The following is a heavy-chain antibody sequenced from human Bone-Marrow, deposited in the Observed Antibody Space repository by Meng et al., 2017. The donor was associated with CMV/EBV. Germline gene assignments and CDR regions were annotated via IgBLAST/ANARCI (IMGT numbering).Heavy chain of an antibody. V-gene: IGHV3-30-3*01. D-gene: IGHD2-2*01. J-gene: IGHJ5*02. CDR1: GFTFSSYA. CDR2: ISYDGSNK. CDR3: ASPRVLVPAATRNDP. Sequence: GGSLRLSCAASGFTFSSYAMHWVRQAPGKGLEWVAVISYDGSNKYYADSVKGRFTISRDNSKNTMYLQMNSLRAEDTAVYYCASPRVLVPAATRNDPCGQGTLVTVSS.